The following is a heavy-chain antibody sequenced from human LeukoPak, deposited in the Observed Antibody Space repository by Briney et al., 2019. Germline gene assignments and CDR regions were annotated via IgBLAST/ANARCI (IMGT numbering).Heavy chain of an antibody. CDR2: ISAYNGNT. CDR3: ARDSGSNYNYYYYGMDV. D-gene: IGHD4-11*01. V-gene: IGHV1-18*01. J-gene: IGHJ6*02. Sequence: ASVKVSCKASGYTFTSYGISWVRQAPGQGLEWMGWISAYNGNTNYAQKLQGRVTITADESTSTAYMELSSLRSEDTAVYYCARDSGSNYNYYYYGMDVWGQGTTVTVSS. CDR1: GYTFTSYG.